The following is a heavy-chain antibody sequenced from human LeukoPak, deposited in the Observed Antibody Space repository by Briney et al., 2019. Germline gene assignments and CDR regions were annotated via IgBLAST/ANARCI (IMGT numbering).Heavy chain of an antibody. Sequence: SETLSLTCTVSGGSISSYYWSWIRQPPGKGLEWIGYIYYSGSTNYNPSLKSRVTISVDTSKNQFSLKLSSVTAADTAVYYCARNLRGYSYGSTGMDVWGRGTTVTVSS. CDR1: GGSISSYY. CDR3: ARNLRGYSYGSTGMDV. J-gene: IGHJ6*02. CDR2: IYYSGST. D-gene: IGHD5-18*01. V-gene: IGHV4-59*01.